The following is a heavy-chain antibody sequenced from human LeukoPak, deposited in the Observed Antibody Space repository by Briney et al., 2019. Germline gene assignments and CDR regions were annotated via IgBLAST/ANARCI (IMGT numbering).Heavy chain of an antibody. J-gene: IGHJ4*02. CDR3: ARIREGKNSAYNPSDY. CDR1: DGSINSCY. V-gene: IGHV4-59*01. Sequence: PSETLSLTCTVSDGSINSCYWTWIRQPPGRGLEWIGSIYYSGSTNYNPSLKSRVTMSVDTSKNQFSLELSSVTAADTAVYYCARIREGKNSAYNPSDYWGPGTLVTVSS. CDR2: IYYSGST. D-gene: IGHD3-16*01.